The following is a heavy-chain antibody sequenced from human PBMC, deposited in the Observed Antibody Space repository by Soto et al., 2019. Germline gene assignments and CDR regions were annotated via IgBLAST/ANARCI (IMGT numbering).Heavy chain of an antibody. J-gene: IGHJ4*02. CDR1: GFTFSNYW. CDR3: TRSLATPY. V-gene: IGHV3-74*01. Sequence: GGSLRLSCAASGFTFSNYWMHWVRQAPGKGPMWVSLINTDGSTTSYADSVKGRFTISRDDAKNTLYLEMHSLRAEDTAMYYCTRSLATPYWGQGTLVTVAS. D-gene: IGHD3-16*01. CDR2: INTDGSTT.